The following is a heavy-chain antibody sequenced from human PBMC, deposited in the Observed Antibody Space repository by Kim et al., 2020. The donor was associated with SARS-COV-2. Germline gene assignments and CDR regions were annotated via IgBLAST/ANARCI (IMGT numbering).Heavy chain of an antibody. J-gene: IGHJ5*02. Sequence: FQGRVTMTADESTSTAYMELSSLRSEDTAVYYCARDGSGSYRQPGIWFDPWGQGTLVTVSS. V-gene: IGHV1-69*01. CDR3: ARDGSGSYRQPGIWFDP. D-gene: IGHD3-10*01.